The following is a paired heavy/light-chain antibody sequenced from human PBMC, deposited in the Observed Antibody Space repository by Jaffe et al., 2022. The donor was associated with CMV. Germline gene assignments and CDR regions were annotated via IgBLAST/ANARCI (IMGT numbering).Heavy chain of an antibody. V-gene: IGHV4-59*08. CDR2: IYYTGST. CDR3: ARHDYADHRYYYMGV. CDR1: GGSISSYY. D-gene: IGHD4-17*01. Sequence: QVQLQESGPGLVKPSETLSLTCTVSGGSISSYYWSWIRQPPGKTLEWIGYIYYTGSTNYNPSLKGRVTISGDTSKNQLSLDLISVTATDTAIYYCARHDYADHRYYYMGVWGKGTAVTVSS. J-gene: IGHJ6*03.
Light chain of an antibody. J-gene: IGKJ2*01. CDR1: RNINTY. V-gene: IGKV1-39*01. CDR3: QQSYSLPPT. Sequence: DIQMTQSPSSLSASVGDRVSITCRAGRNINTYLNWYQQKPGKAPRVLIHGASTLASGVPSRFSGSGSGTEFTLTISSLQPEDFATYHCQQSYSLPPTFGQGTKLEIK. CDR2: GAS.